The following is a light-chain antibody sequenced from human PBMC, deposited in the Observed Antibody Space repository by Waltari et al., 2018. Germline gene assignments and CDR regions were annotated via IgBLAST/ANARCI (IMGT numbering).Light chain of an antibody. V-gene: IGKV3-20*01. J-gene: IGKJ4*01. CDR2: GAS. CDR3: QQYGTSSALT. CDR1: QTIIANY. Sequence: EIVLTQSPGTLSLSPGESATLSCRASQTIIANYLAWYQQKPGQAPRLLIYGASNRATGIPDWFSGSGSGTDFTLTISRLEPEDYAVYHCQQYGTSSALTFGGGTKVEIK.